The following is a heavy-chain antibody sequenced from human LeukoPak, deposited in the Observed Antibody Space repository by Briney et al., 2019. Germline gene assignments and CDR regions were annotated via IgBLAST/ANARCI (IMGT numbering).Heavy chain of an antibody. Sequence: SETLSLTCAVYGGSFSSYYWSWIRQPPWKGLEWIGYIYYSGSTNYNPSLKSRVTISLDTSKNQFTLKLSSVTAADTAVYYCARARPYDSSGYYYTGDAFDIWGQGTMVTVSS. CDR3: ARARPYDSSGYYYTGDAFDI. J-gene: IGHJ3*02. V-gene: IGHV4-59*01. CDR1: GGSFSSYY. CDR2: IYYSGST. D-gene: IGHD3-22*01.